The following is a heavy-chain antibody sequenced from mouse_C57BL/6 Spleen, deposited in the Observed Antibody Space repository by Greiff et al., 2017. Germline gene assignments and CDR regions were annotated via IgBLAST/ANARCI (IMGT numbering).Heavy chain of an antibody. CDR3: ARYGNYEGDY. V-gene: IGHV1-59*01. CDR2: IDPSDSYT. J-gene: IGHJ4*01. D-gene: IGHD2-1*01. Sequence: QVQLQQPGAELVRPGPSVKLSCKASGYTFTSYWMHWVKQRPGQGLEWIGVIDPSDSYTNYNQKFKGKATLTVDTSSSTAYMQLSSLTSEDSAVYYCARYGNYEGDYWGQGTSVTVSS. CDR1: GYTFTSYW.